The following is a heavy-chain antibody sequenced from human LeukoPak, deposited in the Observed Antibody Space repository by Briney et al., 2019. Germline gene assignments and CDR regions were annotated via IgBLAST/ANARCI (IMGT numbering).Heavy chain of an antibody. J-gene: IGHJ4*02. CDR1: GGSISSSSYY. D-gene: IGHD6-19*01. CDR3: ARFHSSGSFRY. Sequence: PSETLSLTCTVSGGSISSSSYYWGWIRQPPGKGLEWIGSIYYSGSTYYNPSLKSRVTISVDTSKNQFSLKLSSVTAADTAVYYCARFHSSGSFRYWGQGTLVTVSS. CDR2: IYYSGST. V-gene: IGHV4-39*07.